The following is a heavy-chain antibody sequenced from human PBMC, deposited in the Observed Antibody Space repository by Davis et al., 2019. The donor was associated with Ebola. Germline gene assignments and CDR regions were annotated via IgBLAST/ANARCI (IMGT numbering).Heavy chain of an antibody. CDR1: GYTFTGYY. Sequence: ASVKVSCKASGYTFTGYYMHWVRQAPGQGLEWMGWINPNSGGTNYAQKFQGWVTMTRNTSISTAYMELSSLTSEDTAVYYCARGFGYGSETFDYWGQGTLVTVSS. CDR3: ARGFGYGSETFDY. D-gene: IGHD3-10*01. J-gene: IGHJ4*02. V-gene: IGHV1-2*04. CDR2: INPNSGGT.